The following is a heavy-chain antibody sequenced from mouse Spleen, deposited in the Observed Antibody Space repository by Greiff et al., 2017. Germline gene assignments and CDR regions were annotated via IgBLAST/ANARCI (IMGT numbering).Heavy chain of an antibody. CDR3: ARGNYGSSSPGFAY. V-gene: IGHV1-81*01. CDR2: IYPRSGNT. D-gene: IGHD1-1*01. J-gene: IGHJ3*01. Sequence: VKVVESGAELARPGASVKLSCKASGYTFTSYGISWVKQRTGQGLEWIGEIYPRSGNTYYNEKFKGKATLTADKSSSTAYMELRSLTSEDSAVYFCARGNYGSSSPGFAYWGQGTLVTVSA. CDR1: GYTFTSYG.